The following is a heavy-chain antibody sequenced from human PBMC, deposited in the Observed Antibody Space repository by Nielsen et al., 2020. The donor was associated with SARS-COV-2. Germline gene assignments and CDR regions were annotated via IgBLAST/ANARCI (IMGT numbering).Heavy chain of an antibody. J-gene: IGHJ6*02. D-gene: IGHD3-9*01. V-gene: IGHV3-33*01. CDR1: GFTFSSYG. CDR2: IWYDGSNK. Sequence: GESLKIPCAASGFTFSSYGMHWVRQAPGKGLEWVAVIWYDGSNKYYADSVRGRFIVSRDNFRNTLSLHMDSLRTEDTAVYFCARQATIYMNAVSGMDVWGQGTTVTVSS. CDR3: ARQATIYMNAVSGMDV.